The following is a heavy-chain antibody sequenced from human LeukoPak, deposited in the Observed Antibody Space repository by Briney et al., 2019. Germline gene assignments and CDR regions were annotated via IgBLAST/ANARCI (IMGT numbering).Heavy chain of an antibody. CDR3: ARSRTSLYCSSTSCPGNYFDY. D-gene: IGHD2-2*01. CDR1: GFTFSSYA. CDR2: ISGSGGST. Sequence: PGGSLRLSCAASGFTFSSYAMSWVRQAPGKGLEWVSAISGSGGSTYYADSVKGRFTISRDNSKNTLYLQMNSLRAEDTAVYYCARSRTSLYCSSTSCPGNYFDYWGQGTLVTVSS. J-gene: IGHJ4*02. V-gene: IGHV3-23*01.